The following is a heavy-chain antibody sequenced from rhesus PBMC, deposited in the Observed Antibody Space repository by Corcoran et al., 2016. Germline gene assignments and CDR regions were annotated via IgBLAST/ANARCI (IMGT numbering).Heavy chain of an antibody. D-gene: IGHD3-34*01. CDR2: ISGSSGST. J-gene: IGHJ4*01. Sequence: QVQLQESGPGLVKPSETLSLTCAVSGGSVSSSNWWSWIRQPPGKGLEWIGYISGSSGSTYYNPSLKSRVTNSTDTSKNQFSLKLSSVTAADTAVYYCARFSDWGDYYPLFDYWGQGVLVTVSS. CDR3: ARFSDWGDYYPLFDY. V-gene: IGHV4-65*01. CDR1: GGSVSSSNW.